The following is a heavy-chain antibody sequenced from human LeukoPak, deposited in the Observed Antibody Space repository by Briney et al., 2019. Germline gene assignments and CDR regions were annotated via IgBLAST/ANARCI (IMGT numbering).Heavy chain of an antibody. J-gene: IGHJ5*02. CDR3: ARGRGVRGAKGNWFDP. CDR1: GYTFTSYD. V-gene: IGHV1-8*01. CDR2: MNPNSGNT. D-gene: IGHD3-10*01. Sequence: ASVKVSCKASGYTFTSYDINWVRQATGQGLEGMGWMNPNSGNTGYAQKFQGRVTMTRNTSISTAYMELSSLRSEDTAVYYCARGRGVRGAKGNWFDPWGQGTLVTVSS.